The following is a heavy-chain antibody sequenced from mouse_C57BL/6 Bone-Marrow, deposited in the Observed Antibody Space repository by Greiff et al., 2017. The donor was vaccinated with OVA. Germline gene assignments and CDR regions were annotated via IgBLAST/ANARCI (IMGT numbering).Heavy chain of an antibody. CDR1: EYEFPSHD. CDR3: AREAYYYGSSPWFAY. V-gene: IGHV5-2*03. J-gene: IGHJ3*01. Sequence: EVMLVESGGGLVQPGESLKLSCESNEYEFPSHDMSWVRKTPEKRLELVAAINSDGGSTYYPDTMERRFIISRDNTKKTLYLQMSSLRSEDTALYYCAREAYYYGSSPWFAYWGQGTLVTVSA. D-gene: IGHD1-1*01. CDR2: INSDGGST.